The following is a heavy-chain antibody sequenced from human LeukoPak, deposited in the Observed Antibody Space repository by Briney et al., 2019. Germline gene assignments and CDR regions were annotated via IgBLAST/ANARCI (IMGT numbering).Heavy chain of an antibody. V-gene: IGHV1-69*13. CDR1: GGTFSSYA. CDR2: IIPIFGTA. J-gene: IGHJ6*03. CDR3: ARVCSSGWYSYYYMDV. Sequence: ASVKVSCKASGGTFSSYAISWVRQAPGQGLEWMGGIIPIFGTANYAQKFQGRVTITADESTSTAYMELRSLRSDDTAVYYCARVCSSGWYSYYYMDVWGKGTTVTVSS. D-gene: IGHD6-19*01.